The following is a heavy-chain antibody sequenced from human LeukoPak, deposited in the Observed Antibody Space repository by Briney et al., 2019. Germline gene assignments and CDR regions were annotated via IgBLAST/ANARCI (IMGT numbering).Heavy chain of an antibody. D-gene: IGHD4-17*01. J-gene: IGHJ4*02. CDR3: ARGPSPFYGDHRLDY. V-gene: IGHV7-4-1*02. CDR1: GYTFTSYA. CDR2: INTNTGNP. Sequence: GASVKVSCKASGYTFTSYAMNWVRQAPGQGLEWMGWINTNTGNPTYAQGFTGQFVFSLDTSVSTAYLQISSLKAEDTAVYYCARGPSPFYGDHRLDYWGQGTLVTVSS.